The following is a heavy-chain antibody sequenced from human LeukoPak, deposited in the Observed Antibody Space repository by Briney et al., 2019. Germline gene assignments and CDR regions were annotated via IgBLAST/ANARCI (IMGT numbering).Heavy chain of an antibody. D-gene: IGHD1-26*01. CDR3: ARSLGIGWELLNLYYYYYMDV. Sequence: PGGSLRLSCAASGFTFSSYWMSWVRQAPGKGLEWVANIKQDGSEKYYVDSVKGRFTISRDNAKNSLYLQMNSLRAEDTAVYYCARSLGIGWELLNLYYYYYMDVWGKGTTVTVSS. V-gene: IGHV3-7*01. J-gene: IGHJ6*03. CDR1: GFTFSSYW. CDR2: IKQDGSEK.